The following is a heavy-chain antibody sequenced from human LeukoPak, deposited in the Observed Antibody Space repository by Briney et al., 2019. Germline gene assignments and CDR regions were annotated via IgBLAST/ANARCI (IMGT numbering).Heavy chain of an antibody. V-gene: IGHV3-21*01. D-gene: IGHD1-26*01. Sequence: GGSLRLSCAASGFTFSSYAMSWVRQAPGKGLEWVSSISSSSSYIYYADSVKGRFTISRDNAKNSLYLQMNSLRAEDTAVYYCARDRRAGAADAFDIWGQGTMVTVSS. CDR1: GFTFSSYA. CDR2: ISSSSSYI. CDR3: ARDRRAGAADAFDI. J-gene: IGHJ3*02.